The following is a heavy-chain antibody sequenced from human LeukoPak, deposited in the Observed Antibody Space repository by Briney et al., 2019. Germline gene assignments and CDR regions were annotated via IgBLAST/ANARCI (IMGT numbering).Heavy chain of an antibody. CDR3: ARDPSDSTIYYYYYGMDA. D-gene: IGHD2-8*01. J-gene: IGHJ6*02. V-gene: IGHV3-33*01. CDR1: GFTFSSYG. CDR2: IWYDGSNK. Sequence: GGSLRLSCAASGFTFSSYGMHWVRQAPGKGLEWVAVIWYDGSNKYYADSVKGRFTISRDNSKNTLYLQMNSLRAEDTAVYYCARDPSDSTIYYYYYGMDAWGQGTTVTVSS.